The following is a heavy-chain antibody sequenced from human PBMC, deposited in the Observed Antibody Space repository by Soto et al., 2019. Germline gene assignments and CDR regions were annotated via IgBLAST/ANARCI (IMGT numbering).Heavy chain of an antibody. CDR3: ARGQYSFDP. J-gene: IGHJ5*02. Sequence: SETLSLTCTVSGGSISTANYYWSWIRQSPGKGLEWIGYIYYTGSTYYNPSFKSRFIISVDTSKNQFSLRLNSVAAADTAVYYCARGQYSFDPWGQGTLVTVSS. CDR1: GGSISTANYY. CDR2: IYYTGST. V-gene: IGHV4-30-4*01. D-gene: IGHD4-4*01.